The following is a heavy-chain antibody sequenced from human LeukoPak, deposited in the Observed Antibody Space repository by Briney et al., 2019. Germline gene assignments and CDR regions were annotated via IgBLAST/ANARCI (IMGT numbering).Heavy chain of an antibody. J-gene: IGHJ4*02. CDR3: ARGLTRGAFDY. V-gene: IGHV4-59*01. D-gene: IGHD4-23*01. CDR1: GGSISSYY. CDR2: IYYSGST. Sequence: SGTLSLTCTVSGGSISSYYWSWIRQPPGKGLEWIGYIYYSGSTNYNPSLKSRVTISVDTSKNQFSLKLSSVTAADTAVYYCARGLTRGAFDYWGQGTLVTVSS.